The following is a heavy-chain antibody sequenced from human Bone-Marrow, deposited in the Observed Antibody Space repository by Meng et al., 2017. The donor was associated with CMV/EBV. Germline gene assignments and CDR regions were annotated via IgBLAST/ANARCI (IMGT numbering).Heavy chain of an antibody. CDR2: ISSSSSYI. Sequence: GESLKISCAASGFTSSDYYMSWIRQAPGKGLEWVSSISSSSSYIYYADSVKGRFTISRDNAKNSLYLQMNSLRAEDTAVYYCARDPPWFGELKSYGMDVWGQGTTVTVSS. V-gene: IGHV3-11*06. J-gene: IGHJ6*02. CDR3: ARDPPWFGELKSYGMDV. D-gene: IGHD3-10*01. CDR1: GFTSSDYY.